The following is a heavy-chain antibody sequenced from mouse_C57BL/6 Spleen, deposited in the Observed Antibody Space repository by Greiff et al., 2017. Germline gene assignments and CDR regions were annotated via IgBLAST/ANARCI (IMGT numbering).Heavy chain of an antibody. CDR3: ARGPDYYGYWYFDV. V-gene: IGHV1-52*01. CDR1: GYTFTSYW. J-gene: IGHJ1*03. Sequence: QVQLQQPGAELVRPGSSVKLSCKASGYTFTSYWMHWVKQRPIQGLEWIGNIDPSDSETHYNQKFKDKATLTVDKSSSTAYMQLSSLTSEDSAVYYCARGPDYYGYWYFDVWGTGTTVTVSS. D-gene: IGHD1-1*01. CDR2: IDPSDSET.